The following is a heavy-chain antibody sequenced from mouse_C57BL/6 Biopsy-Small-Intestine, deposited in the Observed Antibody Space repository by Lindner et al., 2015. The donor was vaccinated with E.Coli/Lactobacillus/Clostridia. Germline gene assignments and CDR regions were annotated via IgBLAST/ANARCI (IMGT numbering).Heavy chain of an antibody. J-gene: IGHJ4*01. CDR3: ARDYDYDGPPYAMDY. CDR2: IDPANGNT. CDR1: GFNIKDDY. Sequence: QLQESVAELVRPGASVKLSCTASGFNIKDDYMHWVKQRPEQGLEWIGRIDPANGNTKYAPKFQDKATITADTSSNTAYLQLSSLTSEDTAVYYCARDYDYDGPPYAMDYWGQGTSVTVSS. D-gene: IGHD2-4*01. V-gene: IGHV14-3*01.